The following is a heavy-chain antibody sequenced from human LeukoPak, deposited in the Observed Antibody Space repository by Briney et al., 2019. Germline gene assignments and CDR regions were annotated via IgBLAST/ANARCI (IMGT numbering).Heavy chain of an antibody. Sequence: GGSLRLSCAASGFTFSSYAMTWVRQAPGKGLEWVAFIRYDGSNKYYADSVKGRFTISRDNSKNTLYLQMNSLRAGDTAVYYCARVGKNGWDSDHWGQGTLVTVSS. CDR1: GFTFSSYA. J-gene: IGHJ4*02. CDR2: IRYDGSNK. V-gene: IGHV3-30*02. D-gene: IGHD6-19*01. CDR3: ARVGKNGWDSDH.